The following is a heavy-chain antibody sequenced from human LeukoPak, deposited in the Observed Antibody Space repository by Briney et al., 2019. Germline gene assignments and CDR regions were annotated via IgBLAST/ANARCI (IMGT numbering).Heavy chain of an antibody. CDR1: GGSISSYY. J-gene: IGHJ4*02. V-gene: IGHV4-4*07. Sequence: PSETLSLTCTVSGGSISSYYWSWIRQPAGKGLEWIGRIYSTGTTNYNPSLKSRVTMSVDTSKNQFSLRLMSVTAADTAVYYCARQIASAGTAGFDFWGQGALVTVSS. CDR2: IYSTGTT. CDR3: ARQIASAGTAGFDF. D-gene: IGHD6-13*01.